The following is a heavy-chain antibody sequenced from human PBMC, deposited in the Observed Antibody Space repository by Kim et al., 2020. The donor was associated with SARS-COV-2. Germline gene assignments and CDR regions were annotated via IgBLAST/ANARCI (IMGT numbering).Heavy chain of an antibody. V-gene: IGHV6-1*01. Sequence: AVSVKSRITVNPDTSKNPFSLQLNSVTPEDTAVYYCARVIAAAGIGAFDIWGQGTMVTVSS. J-gene: IGHJ3*02. D-gene: IGHD6-13*01. CDR3: ARVIAAAGIGAFDI.